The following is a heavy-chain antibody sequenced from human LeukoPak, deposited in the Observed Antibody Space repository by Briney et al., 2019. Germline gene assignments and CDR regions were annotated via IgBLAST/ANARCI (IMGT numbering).Heavy chain of an antibody. J-gene: IGHJ5*02. Sequence: SETLSLTCTVSGGSISSGGYYWSWIRQPPGKGLEWIGEINHSGSTNYNPSLKSRVTISVDTSKNQFSLKLSSVTAADTAVYYCARGWGLNFDFWSGLNWFDPWGQGTLVTVSS. V-gene: IGHV4-39*07. CDR3: ARGWGLNFDFWSGLNWFDP. D-gene: IGHD3-3*01. CDR1: GGSISSGGYY. CDR2: INHSGST.